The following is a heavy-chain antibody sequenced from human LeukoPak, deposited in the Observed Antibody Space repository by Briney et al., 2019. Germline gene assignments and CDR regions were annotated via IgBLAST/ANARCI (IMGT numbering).Heavy chain of an antibody. V-gene: IGHV3-48*03. J-gene: IGHJ4*02. Sequence: GGSLRLSCAASGFTFSSYEMNWVRQAPGNGLEWVSYISSSGSTIYYADSVKGRFTISRDNAKNSLHLQMNSLRAEDTAVYYCARGFRYCSSTSCHALDYWGQGTLVTVSS. D-gene: IGHD2-2*01. CDR3: ARGFRYCSSTSCHALDY. CDR2: ISSSGSTI. CDR1: GFTFSSYE.